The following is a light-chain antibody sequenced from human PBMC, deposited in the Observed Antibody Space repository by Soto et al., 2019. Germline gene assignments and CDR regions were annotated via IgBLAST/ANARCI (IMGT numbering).Light chain of an antibody. CDR1: QSISSW. CDR3: QQYTENSGT. J-gene: IGKJ1*01. CDR2: DAS. V-gene: IGKV1-5*01. Sequence: DLQMTQYPSTLSASVGARATITGRASQSISSWLAWYQQKAGKAPKLLIYDASSLESGVPSRFSGSESGTEFTLTISSLQPDDIATHYCQQYTENSGTFGQGTKVDIK.